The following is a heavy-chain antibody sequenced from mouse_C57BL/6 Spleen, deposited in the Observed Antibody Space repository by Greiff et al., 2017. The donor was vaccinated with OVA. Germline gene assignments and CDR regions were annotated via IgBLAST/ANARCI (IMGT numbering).Heavy chain of an antibody. CDR3: ARRDTTVVPDY. CDR2: ISSGSSTI. J-gene: IGHJ2*01. V-gene: IGHV5-17*01. CDR1: GFTFSDYG. D-gene: IGHD1-1*01. Sequence: DVMLVESGGGLVKPGGSLKLSCAASGFTFSDYGMHWVRQAPEKGLEWVAYISSGSSTIYYADTVKGRFTISRDNAKNTLFLQMTSLRSEDTAMYYCARRDTTVVPDYWGQGTTLTVSS.